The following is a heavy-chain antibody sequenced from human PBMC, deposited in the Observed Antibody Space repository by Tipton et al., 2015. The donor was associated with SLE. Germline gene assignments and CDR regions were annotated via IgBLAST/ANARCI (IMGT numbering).Heavy chain of an antibody. Sequence: GSLRLSCAASGFTFNSYSMNWVRQAPGKGLEWVSYISGSSNTIYYADSVKGRFIISRDNAENSLYLQLNSLRAEDTAVYYCAKVDRTNMVTSFDYWGQGTLVTVSS. CDR2: ISGSSNTI. J-gene: IGHJ4*02. CDR1: GFTFNSYS. CDR3: AKVDRTNMVTSFDY. D-gene: IGHD5-18*01. V-gene: IGHV3-48*01.